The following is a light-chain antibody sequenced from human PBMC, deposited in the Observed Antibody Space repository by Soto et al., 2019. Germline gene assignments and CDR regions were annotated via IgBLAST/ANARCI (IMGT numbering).Light chain of an antibody. V-gene: IGLV2-14*02. Sequence: QSALTQPASVSGSPGQSITISCTGTSSDVGSYNLVSWYQQHPGKAPKLMIYEANKRPSGVSDRFSGSKSGNTASLTISGLQAEDEAEYYCSSYTSSSTLVVFGTGTKLTVL. CDR1: SSDVGSYNL. CDR3: SSYTSSSTLVV. CDR2: EAN. J-gene: IGLJ1*01.